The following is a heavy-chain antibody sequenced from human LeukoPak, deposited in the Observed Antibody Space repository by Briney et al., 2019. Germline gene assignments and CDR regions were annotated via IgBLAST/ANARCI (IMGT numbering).Heavy chain of an antibody. D-gene: IGHD3-10*01. CDR2: IKEDGSEK. V-gene: IGHV3-7*01. J-gene: IGHJ5*02. CDR3: ARDMSYWFDP. Sequence: PGGSLRLSCAASGFIFSRYWMTWVRQAPGKGLEWVANIKEDGSEKYYVDSVRGRFTISRDNAENSLLLQMNSLRAEDTAVYYCARDMSYWFDPWGQGTLVIVSS. CDR1: GFIFSRYW.